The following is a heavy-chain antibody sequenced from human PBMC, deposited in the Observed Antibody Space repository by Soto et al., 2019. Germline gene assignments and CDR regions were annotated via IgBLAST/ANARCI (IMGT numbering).Heavy chain of an antibody. V-gene: IGHV1-8*01. CDR2: MNPNSGNT. CDR1: GYTFTSYD. CDR3: ARVGTVRGYSYGY. Sequence: ASVKVSCKASGYTFTSYDINWLRQATGQGIEWMGWMNPNSGNTGYAQKFQGRVTMSRNTSISTAYMELSSLRSEDTAVYYCARVGTVRGYSYGYWGQGTLVTVSS. J-gene: IGHJ4*02. D-gene: IGHD5-18*01.